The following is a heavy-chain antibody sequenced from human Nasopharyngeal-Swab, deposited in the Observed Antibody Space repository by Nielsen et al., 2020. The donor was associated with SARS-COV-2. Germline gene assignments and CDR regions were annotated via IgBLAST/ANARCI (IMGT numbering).Heavy chain of an antibody. CDR3: ARGEFGEVIVLDAFDI. V-gene: IGHV4-31*03. J-gene: IGHJ3*02. Sequence: SETLSLTCTVSGGSISSGGYYWSWIRQHPGKGLEWIGYIYYSGSTYYNPSLKSRVTISVDTSKNQFSLKLSSVTAADTAVYYCARGEFGEVIVLDAFDIWGQGTMVTVSS. D-gene: IGHD3-16*02. CDR2: IYYSGST. CDR1: GGSISSGGYY.